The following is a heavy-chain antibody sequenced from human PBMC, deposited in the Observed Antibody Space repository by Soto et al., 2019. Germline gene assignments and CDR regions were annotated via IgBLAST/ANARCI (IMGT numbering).Heavy chain of an antibody. V-gene: IGHV2-70*01. J-gene: IGHJ5*02. CDR2: IDWDDDK. Sequence: SGPTLVNPIQTPTLTCTFSGFSLSTSGMCVSWIRQPPGKALEWLALIDWDDDKYYSTSLKTRLIISKDTSKNQVVLTMTNMDPVDTATYYCASARGSTSCEGFDPWGQGTLVTVSS. CDR1: GFSLSTSGMC. D-gene: IGHD2-2*01. CDR3: ASARGSTSCEGFDP.